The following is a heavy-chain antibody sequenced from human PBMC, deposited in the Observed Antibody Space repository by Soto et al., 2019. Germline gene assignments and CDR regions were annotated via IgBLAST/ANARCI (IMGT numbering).Heavy chain of an antibody. CDR3: ATYSGNYERYGVYYGMDV. Sequence: LRLSCAASGFTLSNYSISWVRQAPGKGLEWVSSISGSGGSTYYADSVKGRFTISRDNSKNTLYLQMNSLRAEDTAVYYCATYSGNYERYGVYYGMDVWGQGTTVTVSS. CDR1: GFTLSNYS. D-gene: IGHD1-26*01. V-gene: IGHV3-23*01. CDR2: ISGSGGST. J-gene: IGHJ6*02.